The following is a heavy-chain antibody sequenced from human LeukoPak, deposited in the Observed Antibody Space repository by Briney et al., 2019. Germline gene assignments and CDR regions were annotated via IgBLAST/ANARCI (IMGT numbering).Heavy chain of an antibody. J-gene: IGHJ4*02. V-gene: IGHV4-39*01. CDR1: GGSISSSSYY. CDR2: IYYSGST. D-gene: IGHD4-11*01. Sequence: SETLSLTCTVSGGSISSSSYYWGWIRQPPGKGLEWIGSIYYSGSTYYNPSLESRVTISVDTSKNQFSLKLSSVTAADTAVYYCARSTVATDFDNWGQGTLVTVSS. CDR3: ARSTVATDFDN.